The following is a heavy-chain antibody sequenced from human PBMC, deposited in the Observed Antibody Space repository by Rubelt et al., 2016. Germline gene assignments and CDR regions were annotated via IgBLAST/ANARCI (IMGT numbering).Heavy chain of an antibody. D-gene: IGHD3-3*01. CDR3: ATSHDFWSPHHAFDI. CDR2: FDPEDGET. J-gene: IGHJ3*02. CDR1: GYTLTELS. Sequence: QVQLVQSGAEVKKPGASVKVSCKVSGYTLTELSMHWVRQAPGKGLEWMGGFDPEDGETIYAQKFQGRCTMTEDTSTATAYMELSSLRSEDTAVYYCATSHDFWSPHHAFDIWGQGTMVTVSS. V-gene: IGHV1-24*01.